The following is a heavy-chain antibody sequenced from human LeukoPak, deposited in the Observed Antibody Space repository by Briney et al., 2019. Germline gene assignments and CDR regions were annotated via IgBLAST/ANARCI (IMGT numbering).Heavy chain of an antibody. CDR1: GGSFSGYY. CDR3: ARGPSIADPSPQMDV. J-gene: IGHJ6*04. D-gene: IGHD6-6*01. CDR2: INHSGST. Sequence: SETLSLTCAVYGGSFSGYYWSWIRQPPGKGLEWIGEINHSGSTNYNPSLKSRVTISVDTSKNQFSLKLSSVTAADTAVYYCARGPSIADPSPQMDVWGKGTTVTVPS. V-gene: IGHV4-34*01.